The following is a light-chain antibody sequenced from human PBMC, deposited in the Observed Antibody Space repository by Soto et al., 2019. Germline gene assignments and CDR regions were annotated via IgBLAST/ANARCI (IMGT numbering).Light chain of an antibody. CDR1: SSDVGFYNY. Sequence: QSVPTQPASVSGSPGQSITISCTGTSSDVGFYNYVSWYQQYPGKAPKLIIYEVTYRPSGVSNRFSGSRSGNTASLTISGLQADDEADYYCGSYTTSDTLCVFGTGTKLTVL. CDR2: EVT. V-gene: IGLV2-14*01. CDR3: GSYTTSDTLCV. J-gene: IGLJ1*01.